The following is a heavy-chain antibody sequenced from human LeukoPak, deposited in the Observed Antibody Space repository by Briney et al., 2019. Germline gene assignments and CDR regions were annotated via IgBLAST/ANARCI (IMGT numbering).Heavy chain of an antibody. CDR2: IYYSGST. J-gene: IGHJ3*02. CDR1: GGSISSYY. V-gene: IGHV4-59*01. CDR3: ARDGTYDFAAFDI. D-gene: IGHD3-3*01. Sequence: SETLSLTCTVSGGSISSYYWSWIRQPPGEGLEWIGYIYYSGSTNYNPSLKSRVTISVDTSKNQFSLKLSSVTAADTAVYYCARDGTYDFAAFDIWGQGTMVTVSS.